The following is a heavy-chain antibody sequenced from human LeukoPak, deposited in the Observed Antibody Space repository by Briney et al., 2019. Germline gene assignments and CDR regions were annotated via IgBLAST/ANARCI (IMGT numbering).Heavy chain of an antibody. J-gene: IGHJ4*02. Sequence: GRSLRLSCAASGFTFSSYAMHWVRQAPGKGLEWVAVISYDGSNKYYADSVKGRFTISRDNSKNTLYLQMNSLRAEDTAVYYCARHSGSYDYWGQGTLVTVSS. V-gene: IGHV3-30-3*01. CDR1: GFTFSSYA. CDR2: ISYDGSNK. CDR3: ARHSGSYDY. D-gene: IGHD1-26*01.